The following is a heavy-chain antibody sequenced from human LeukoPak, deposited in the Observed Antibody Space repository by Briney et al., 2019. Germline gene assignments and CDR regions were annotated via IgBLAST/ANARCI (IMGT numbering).Heavy chain of an antibody. J-gene: IGHJ4*02. CDR3: VRDLWGFDY. D-gene: IGHD1-26*01. CDR1: GFSFRTLA. CDR2: IGGDGVTA. Sequence: GGSLRLSCLVSGFSFRTLAMHWVRQAPGKGLEYLAVIGGDGVTAYFADSVKGRFTVSRDISTNTLYLQMTSLRPEDTAVYYCVRDLWGFDYWGQGALVTVSS. V-gene: IGHV3-64D*06.